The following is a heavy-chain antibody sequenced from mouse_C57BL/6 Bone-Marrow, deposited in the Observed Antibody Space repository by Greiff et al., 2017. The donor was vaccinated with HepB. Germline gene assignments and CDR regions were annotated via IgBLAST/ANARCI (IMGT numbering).Heavy chain of an antibody. J-gene: IGHJ3*01. Sequence: QVQLQQPGAELVKPGASVKMSCKASGYTFTSYWITWVKQRPGQGLEWIGDIYPGSGSTNYNEKFKSKATLTVDTSSSTAYMQRSSLTSEDAAVYYGARRSRKLGRLAYWGQGTLVTVSA. V-gene: IGHV1-55*01. CDR2: IYPGSGST. D-gene: IGHD4-1*01. CDR1: GYTFTSYW. CDR3: ARRSRKLGRLAY.